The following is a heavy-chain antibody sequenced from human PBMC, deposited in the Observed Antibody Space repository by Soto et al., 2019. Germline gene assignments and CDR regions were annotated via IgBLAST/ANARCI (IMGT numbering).Heavy chain of an antibody. V-gene: IGHV3-9*01. CDR2: ISWKSGSI. D-gene: IGHD2-8*02. CDR3: AKSTGGTANGLDV. J-gene: IGHJ6*02. CDR1: GFSFGDYA. Sequence: EVQLVESGGDLVQPGRSLRLSCAASGFSFGDYAMHWVRQAPGKGLEWVSGISWKSGSIGYADSVKGRFTISRDNAKKSLYLQMYSLRAEDTALYYCAKSTGGTANGLDVWGQGTTVTVSS.